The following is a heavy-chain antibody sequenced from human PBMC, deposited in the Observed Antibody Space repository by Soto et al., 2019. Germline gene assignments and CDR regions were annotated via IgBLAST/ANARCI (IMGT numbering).Heavy chain of an antibody. Sequence: PGGSLRLSCAASGFTFSSYWMSWVRQAPGKGLEWVANIKQDGSEKYYVDSVKGRFTISRDNAKNSLYLQMNSLRAEDTAVYYCARGSYDFWSGYQYYFDYWGQGTLVTVSS. D-gene: IGHD3-3*01. J-gene: IGHJ4*02. CDR2: IKQDGSEK. V-gene: IGHV3-7*01. CDR1: GFTFSSYW. CDR3: ARGSYDFWSGYQYYFDY.